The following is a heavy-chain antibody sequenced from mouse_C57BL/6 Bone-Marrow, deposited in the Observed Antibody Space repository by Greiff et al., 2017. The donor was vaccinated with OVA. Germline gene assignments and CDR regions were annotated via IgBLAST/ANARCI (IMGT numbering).Heavy chain of an antibody. D-gene: IGHD2-3*01. V-gene: IGHV2-4*01. CDR2: IWSGGST. CDR3: AKSLYDVGYFDY. Sequence: VQGVESGPGLVQPSQSLSITCTVSGFSLTSYGVHWVRQPPGKGLEWLGVIWSGGSTDYNAAFISRLSICKDNSKSQVFFKMNSLQADDTAIYYCAKSLYDVGYFDYWGQGTTLTVSS. CDR1: GFSLTSYG. J-gene: IGHJ2*01.